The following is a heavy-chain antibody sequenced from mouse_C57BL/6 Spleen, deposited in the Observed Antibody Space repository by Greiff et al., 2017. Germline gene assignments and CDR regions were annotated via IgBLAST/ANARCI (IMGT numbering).Heavy chain of an antibody. CDR3: ARSGDGYYVGLY. J-gene: IGHJ2*01. V-gene: IGHV1-59*01. D-gene: IGHD2-3*01. CDR2: IDPSDSYT. Sequence: QVQLQQPGAELVRPGTSVKLSCKASGYTFTSYWMHWVKQRPGQGLEWIGVIDPSDSYTNYNQKFKGKATLTVDTSSSTAYMQLSSLTSEDSAVYYCARSGDGYYVGLYWGQGTTLTVSS. CDR1: GYTFTSYW.